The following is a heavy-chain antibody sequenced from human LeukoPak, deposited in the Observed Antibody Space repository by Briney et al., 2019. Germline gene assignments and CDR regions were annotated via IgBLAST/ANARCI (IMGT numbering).Heavy chain of an antibody. J-gene: IGHJ4*02. CDR1: GGSLSSGAYY. V-gene: IGHV4-39*01. Sequence: RPSETLSLTCTVSGGSLSSGAYYWSWIRQHPGKGLEWIGSIYYSGSTYYNPSLKSRVTISVDTSKNQFSLKLSSVTAADTAVYYCARHYLPFNDYGDRGVYFDYWGQGTLVTVSS. CDR3: ARHYLPFNDYGDRGVYFDY. CDR2: IYYSGST. D-gene: IGHD4-17*01.